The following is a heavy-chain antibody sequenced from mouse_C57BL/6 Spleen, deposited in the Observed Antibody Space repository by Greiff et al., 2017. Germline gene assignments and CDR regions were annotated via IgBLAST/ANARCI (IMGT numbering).Heavy chain of an antibody. Sequence: EVQLQQSGPVLVKPGASVKMSCKASGYTFTDYYMNWVKQSPGKSLEWIGVINPYNGGTSYNQKFKGKATLTVDKSSSTAYMELNSLTSEDSAVYYCAWDYRTAWFAYWGQGTLVTVSA. V-gene: IGHV1-19*01. J-gene: IGHJ3*01. CDR2: INPYNGGT. CDR3: AWDYRTAWFAY. CDR1: GYTFTDYY. D-gene: IGHD2-14*01.